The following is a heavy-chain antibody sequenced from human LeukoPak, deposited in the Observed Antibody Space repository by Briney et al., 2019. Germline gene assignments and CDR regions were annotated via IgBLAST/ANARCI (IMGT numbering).Heavy chain of an antibody. J-gene: IGHJ5*02. CDR3: GKEQSGSYVHAFDP. V-gene: IGHV3-48*03. Sequence: PGGSLRLSCEDSGFTFRSYEMNWVRQAPGKGLEWIAYLSSSGSAFSYADSVKGRFTIARDNAKNSVYLEMNSLRADDTAVYYCGKEQSGSYVHAFDPWGQGTVVTVSS. CDR1: GFTFRSYE. CDR2: LSSSGSAF. D-gene: IGHD3-3*01.